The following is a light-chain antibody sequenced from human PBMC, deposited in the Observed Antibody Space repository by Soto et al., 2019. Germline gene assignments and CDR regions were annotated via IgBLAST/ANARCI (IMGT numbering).Light chain of an antibody. J-gene: IGLJ1*01. Sequence: QSALTQPPSVSGSPGQSVTISCTGTSSDVGSYNRVSWYQQPPGTAPKLMISEVSNRPSGVPDRFSGSKSGNTASLTISGLQAEDEADYYCSLYTSSSTYVFGNGTKVTVL. CDR3: SLYTSSSTYV. CDR1: SSDVGSYNR. CDR2: EVS. V-gene: IGLV2-18*01.